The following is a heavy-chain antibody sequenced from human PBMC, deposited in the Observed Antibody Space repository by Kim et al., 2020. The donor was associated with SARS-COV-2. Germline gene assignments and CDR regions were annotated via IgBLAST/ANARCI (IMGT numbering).Heavy chain of an antibody. CDR2: IYYSGST. V-gene: IGHV4-39*07. CDR1: GGSISSSSYY. J-gene: IGHJ6*02. D-gene: IGHD3-22*01. CDR3: ARELLYDSNMDV. Sequence: SETLSLICTVSGGSISSSSYYWGWIRQPPGKGLEWIGSIYYSGSTYYKPSLKSRVTISVDTSKNQFSLKLSSVTAADTAVYYCARELLYDSNMDVWGQGTTVTVSS.